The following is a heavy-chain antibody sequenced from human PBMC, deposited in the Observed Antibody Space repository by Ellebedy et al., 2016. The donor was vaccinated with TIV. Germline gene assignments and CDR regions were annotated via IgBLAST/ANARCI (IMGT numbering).Heavy chain of an antibody. CDR1: GYSFTGYY. CDR2: IKPNSGGT. J-gene: IGHJ3*01. D-gene: IGHD3-10*01. Sequence: ASVKVSXKASGYSFTGYYLHWVRQAPGQGLEWVGWIKPNSGGTSYAQNFQGRVTMTRDTSISTAYMELSSLGSDVTAVYYCARGRYGSGSHAFDVWGQGTMVSVSS. V-gene: IGHV1-2*02. CDR3: ARGRYGSGSHAFDV.